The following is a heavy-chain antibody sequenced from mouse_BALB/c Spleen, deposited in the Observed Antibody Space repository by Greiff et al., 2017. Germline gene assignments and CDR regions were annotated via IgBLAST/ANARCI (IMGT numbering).Heavy chain of an antibody. Sequence: VQLQQSGPELVKPGASVKISCKASGYSFTGYNMNWVKQSNGKSLEWIGNIDPYYGCTCYNQKFKGKATLTVDKSSSTAYMQLKSLTSEDSAVYYCARGESTMMATGYYAMDYWGQGTSVTVSS. J-gene: IGHJ4*01. CDR3: ARGESTMMATGYYAMDY. V-gene: IGHV1-39*01. CDR1: GYSFTGYN. CDR2: IDPYYGCT. D-gene: IGHD2-4*01.